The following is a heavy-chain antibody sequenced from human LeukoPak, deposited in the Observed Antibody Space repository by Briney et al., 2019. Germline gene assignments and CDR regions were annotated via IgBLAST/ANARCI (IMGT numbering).Heavy chain of an antibody. Sequence: SVKVSCKASGGTFSSYAISWVRQAPGQGLEWMGGIIPIFGTANYAQKLQGRVTMTTDTSTSTAYMELRSLRSDDTAVYYCARAFTMVRGVITFGYWGQGTLVTVSS. CDR2: IIPIFGTA. CDR1: GGTFSSYA. D-gene: IGHD3-10*01. J-gene: IGHJ4*02. V-gene: IGHV1-69*05. CDR3: ARAFTMVRGVITFGY.